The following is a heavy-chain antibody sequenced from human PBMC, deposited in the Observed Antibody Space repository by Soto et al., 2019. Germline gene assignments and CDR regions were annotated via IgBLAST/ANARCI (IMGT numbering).Heavy chain of an antibody. CDR3: TRDLLVWYNRIDNRFDS. CDR2: TYYKSQWYY. Sequence: SQTLSLTCVISGDSVSSHNAAWNWVRQSPSRGLEWLGRTYYKSQWYYDYADFVKSRITISPDTSKNQFSLHLSSVTPEDSAVYFCTRDLLVWYNRIDNRFDSWGQGTLVTVSS. J-gene: IGHJ4*02. CDR1: GDSVSSHNAA. D-gene: IGHD1-1*01. V-gene: IGHV6-1*01.